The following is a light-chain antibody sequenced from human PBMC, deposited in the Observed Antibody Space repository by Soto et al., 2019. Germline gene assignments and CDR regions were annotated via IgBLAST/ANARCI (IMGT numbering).Light chain of an antibody. J-gene: IGKJ5*01. CDR1: QGISSW. CDR2: AAS. V-gene: IGKV1D-12*01. CDR3: QQANSFRPN. Sequence: DIQMTQSPSSVSASVGDTVTITCRASQGISSWLGWYQQKPGKAPKLLIYAASSLQSGVPSRFSGSGSGTDFTLTISSLQPEDFATYYCQQANSFRPNFGQGTRLEIK.